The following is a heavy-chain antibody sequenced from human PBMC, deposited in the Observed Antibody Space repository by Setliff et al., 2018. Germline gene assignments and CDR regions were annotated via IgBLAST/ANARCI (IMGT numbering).Heavy chain of an antibody. Sequence: TLSLTCTVSGVSIRSYYWVWMRQPPGKRLEWIGSTYYNGTAYYNPSLKSRLTISVDPSKNQVSLQLKSATTADTAVYYCVRDRTAYSYGLDVWGQGTTVTVSS. V-gene: IGHV4-39*07. D-gene: IGHD5-18*01. CDR2: TYYNGTA. J-gene: IGHJ6*02. CDR3: VRDRTAYSYGLDV. CDR1: GVSIRSYY.